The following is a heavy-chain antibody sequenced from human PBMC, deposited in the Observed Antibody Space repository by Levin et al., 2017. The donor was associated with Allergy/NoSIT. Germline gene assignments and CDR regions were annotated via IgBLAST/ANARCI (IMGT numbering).Heavy chain of an antibody. D-gene: IGHD3-10*01. J-gene: IGHJ6*02. CDR3: ARRRGFGYAMDV. CDR2: IDWDDDK. CDR1: GFSLSTSGMS. V-gene: IGHV2-70*01. Sequence: QTLSLTCSFSGFSLSTSGMSVSWIRQPPGKALEWLALIDWDDDKHYSTSLKTRLIISKDTSKNQVVLTMTNMAPVDTATYYCARRRGFGYAMDVWGQGTTLTVSS.